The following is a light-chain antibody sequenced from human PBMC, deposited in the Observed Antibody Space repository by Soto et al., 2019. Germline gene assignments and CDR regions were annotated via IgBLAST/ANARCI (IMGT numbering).Light chain of an antibody. CDR2: SND. CDR3: AAWDDSLSGAV. Sequence: QPVLTQPPSVSGAPGQTITMSCTGSGSNVGASYDVHWYQVLPGAGPRLLIYSNDQRPSGVPDRFSGSKSGTSASLAISGLQSEDEADYYCAAWDDSLSGAVFGGGTQLTVL. J-gene: IGLJ7*01. V-gene: IGLV1-40*01. CDR1: GSNVGASYD.